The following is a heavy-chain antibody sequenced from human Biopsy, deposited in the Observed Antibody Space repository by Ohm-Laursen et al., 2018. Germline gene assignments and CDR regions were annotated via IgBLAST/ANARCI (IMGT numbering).Heavy chain of an antibody. D-gene: IGHD3-22*01. CDR1: GDSISSYY. CDR3: ARDRGYYSDRTVPGYFDL. V-gene: IGHV4-59*01. CDR2: VYYTGST. Sequence: TLSLTWTVSGDSISSYYRSWIRQPPGKGLEWIGYVYYTGSTDYNPSLQSRVTISVDTSKNHFSLRLRSVTPADTAIYYCARDRGYYSDRTVPGYFDLWGRGTLVTVSS. J-gene: IGHJ2*01.